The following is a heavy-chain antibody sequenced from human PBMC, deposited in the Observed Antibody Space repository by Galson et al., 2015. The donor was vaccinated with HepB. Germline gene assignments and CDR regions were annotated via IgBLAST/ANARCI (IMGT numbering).Heavy chain of an antibody. CDR2: INHSGST. D-gene: IGHD2-2*01. V-gene: IGHV4-34*01. CDR1: GGSFSDYY. J-gene: IGHJ6*02. CDR3: ARWPWTYCSSTSCYSYYGMDV. Sequence: ETLSLPCAVYGGSFSDYYWSWIRQPPGKGLEWIGEINHSGSTNYNPSLKSRVPISVDTSKKQFSLELSSVTAADTAVYYCARWPWTYCSSTSCYSYYGMDVWGQGTTVTVSS.